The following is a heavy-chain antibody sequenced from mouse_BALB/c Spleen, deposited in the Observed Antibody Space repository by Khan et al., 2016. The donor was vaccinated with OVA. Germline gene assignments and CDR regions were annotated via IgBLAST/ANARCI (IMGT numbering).Heavy chain of an antibody. CDR2: INPSNGYT. V-gene: IGHV1-4*01. D-gene: IGHD2-14*01. J-gene: IGHJ3*01. Sequence: QVQLQQSGAEVARPGASVKMSCKASGYTFTSYTIHWIKKRPGQGLDWIGYINPSNGYTNYNQKFKDKATLTTDKSSTTAYLQLSSLTSDDSAVYNCVRDGAYHRNDGWFAYWGQGTLVTVSA. CDR3: VRDGAYHRNDGWFAY. CDR1: GYTFTSYT.